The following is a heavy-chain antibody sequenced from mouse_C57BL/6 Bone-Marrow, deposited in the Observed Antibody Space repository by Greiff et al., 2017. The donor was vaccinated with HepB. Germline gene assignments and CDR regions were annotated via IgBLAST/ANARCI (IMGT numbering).Heavy chain of an antibody. J-gene: IGHJ3*01. D-gene: IGHD2-5*01. CDR3: TRFMDYSNYGGFAY. Sequence: EVQLQQSGTVLARPGASVKMSCKTSGYTFTSYWMHWVKQRPGQGLEWIGAIYPGNSDTSYNQKFKGKAKLTAVTSASTAYMELSSLTNEDSAVYYCTRFMDYSNYGGFAYWGQGTLVTVSA. CDR2: IYPGNSDT. CDR1: GYTFTSYW. V-gene: IGHV1-5*01.